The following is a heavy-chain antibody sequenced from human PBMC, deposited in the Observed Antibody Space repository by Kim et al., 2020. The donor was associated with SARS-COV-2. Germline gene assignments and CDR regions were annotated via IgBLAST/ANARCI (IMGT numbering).Heavy chain of an antibody. CDR3: ARHASLQEKGAFDI. CDR1: GGSISSSSYY. J-gene: IGHJ3*02. V-gene: IGHV4-39*01. CDR2: IYYSGST. Sequence: SETLSLTCTVSGGSISSSSYYWGWIRQPPGKGLEWIGSIYYSGSTYYNPSLKSRVTISVDTSKNQFSLKLSSVTAADTAVYYCARHASLQEKGAFDIWGQGTMVTVSS.